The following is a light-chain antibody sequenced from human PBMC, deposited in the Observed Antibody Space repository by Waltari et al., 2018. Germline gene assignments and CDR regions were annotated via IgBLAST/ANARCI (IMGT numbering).Light chain of an antibody. CDR1: QSLLHGDGRNF. J-gene: IGKJ2*01. V-gene: IGKV2-28*01. Sequence: DIVMTQSPLSLPVTPGEPASISCRSSQSLLHGDGRNFLDWYLQKPGQSPQLLIYMGSNRASGVPDRFSGSGSGTYFTLTISSLQAEDVAVYYCQQYYSTPPYTFGQGTKLEIK. CDR3: QQYYSTPPYT. CDR2: MGS.